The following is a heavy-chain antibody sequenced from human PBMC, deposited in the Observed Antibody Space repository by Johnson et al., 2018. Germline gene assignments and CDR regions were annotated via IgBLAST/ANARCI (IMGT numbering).Heavy chain of an antibody. CDR1: GFTFSSYW. J-gene: IGHJ6*03. CDR3: AKEGLAAPAYYYYYYYMDV. Sequence: VQLQESGGGLVQPGGSLSLSCAASGFTFSSYWMHWVRQAPGKGLVWVSRINSDGSSTSYEDSVKGRFTIPRDNTKNPLDLQMNSLRAEDTAVYNCAKEGLAAPAYYYYYYYMDVWGKGTTVTVSS. V-gene: IGHV3-74*01. CDR2: INSDGSST. D-gene: IGHD6-25*01.